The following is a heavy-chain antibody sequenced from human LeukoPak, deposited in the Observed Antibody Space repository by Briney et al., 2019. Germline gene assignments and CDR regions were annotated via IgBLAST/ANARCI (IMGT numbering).Heavy chain of an antibody. D-gene: IGHD6-19*01. CDR2: FSPGDSDS. V-gene: IGHV5-51*01. J-gene: IGHJ4*02. CDR1: GYSFTSYW. CDR3: ARLASAWNFDY. Sequence: GEFLKISCKGSGYSFTSYWIGWVRQMPGKDLEWMGIFSPGDSDSRYSPSFQGQVTISADKSISTVYLQWSSLKASDTGMYYCARLASAWNFDYWGQGTPVSVAS.